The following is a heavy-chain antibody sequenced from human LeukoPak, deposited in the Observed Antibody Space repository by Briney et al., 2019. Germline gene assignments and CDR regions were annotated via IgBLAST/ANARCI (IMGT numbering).Heavy chain of an antibody. CDR1: GFTFSSYG. CDR3: AKDIFHGIVGATEFDY. J-gene: IGHJ4*02. D-gene: IGHD1-26*01. V-gene: IGHV3-30*18. Sequence: PGGSLRLSCAASGFTFSSYGMHWVRQAPGKGLEWVAVISYDGPNKYYADSVKGRFTISRDNSKNALYLQMNSLRAEDTALYYCAKDIFHGIVGATEFDYWGQGTLVTVSS. CDR2: ISYDGPNK.